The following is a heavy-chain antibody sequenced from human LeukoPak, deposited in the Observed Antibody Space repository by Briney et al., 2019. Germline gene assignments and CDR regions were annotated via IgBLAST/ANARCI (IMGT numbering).Heavy chain of an antibody. CDR2: IRSKAYGGTT. D-gene: IGHD3-22*01. J-gene: IGHJ4*02. CDR1: GFTFGDYA. V-gene: IGHV3-49*04. Sequence: GGSLRLSCTTSGFTFGDYAMSWVRQAPGKGLEWVGFIRSKAYGGTTEYAASVKGRLTISRDDSKSIAYLQMNSLKTEDTAVYYCQTYYYDSSGYYYIDQWGQGTPVTVSS. CDR3: QTYYYDSSGYYYIDQ.